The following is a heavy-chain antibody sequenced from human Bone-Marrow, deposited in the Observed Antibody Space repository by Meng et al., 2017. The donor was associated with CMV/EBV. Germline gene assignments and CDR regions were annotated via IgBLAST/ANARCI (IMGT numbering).Heavy chain of an antibody. Sequence: SETLSLTCSVSGASIRNYYWTWIRQSPGKGLEWIGYIYYSGSANYNSSLESRVTISLDTSKNQVSLKLKSVTAADTATYFCARKDTLRDYYAMDVWGQGTTFTVSS. CDR2: IYYSGSA. CDR1: GASIRNYY. V-gene: IGHV4-59*01. D-gene: IGHD2/OR15-2a*01. J-gene: IGHJ6*02. CDR3: ARKDTLRDYYAMDV.